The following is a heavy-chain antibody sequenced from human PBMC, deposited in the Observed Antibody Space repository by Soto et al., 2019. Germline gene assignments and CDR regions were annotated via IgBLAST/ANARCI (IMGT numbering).Heavy chain of an antibody. V-gene: IGHV1-8*01. Sequence: ASVKVSCKASGYTFTSYDINWVRQATGQGLEWMGWMNPNSGNTGYAQKFQGRVTMTRNTSISTAYMELSSLRSEDTAVYYCARVRPIAALISYYYYYGMDVWGQGTTVTAP. CDR3: ARVRPIAALISYYYYYGMDV. J-gene: IGHJ6*02. CDR1: GYTFTSYD. CDR2: MNPNSGNT. D-gene: IGHD6-13*01.